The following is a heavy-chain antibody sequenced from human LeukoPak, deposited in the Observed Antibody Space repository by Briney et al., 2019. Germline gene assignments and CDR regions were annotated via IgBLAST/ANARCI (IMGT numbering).Heavy chain of an antibody. V-gene: IGHV1-8*02. J-gene: IGHJ4*02. CDR2: MNPNSGNT. D-gene: IGHD2-15*01. Sequence: ATVKVSCKASGGTFTNSAINWVRQATGQGLEWMGWMNPNSGNTGYAQKFQGRVTMTRNTSISTAYMELSSLRSEDTAVYYCARGLRYCSGGSCLYYFDYWGQGTLVTVSS. CDR1: GGTFTNSA. CDR3: ARGLRYCSGGSCLYYFDY.